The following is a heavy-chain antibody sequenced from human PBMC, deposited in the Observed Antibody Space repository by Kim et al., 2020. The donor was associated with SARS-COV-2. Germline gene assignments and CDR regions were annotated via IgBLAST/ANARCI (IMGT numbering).Heavy chain of an antibody. CDR1: GGSFSGYY. J-gene: IGHJ4*02. D-gene: IGHD3-10*01. V-gene: IGHV4-34*01. Sequence: SETLSLTCAVYGGSFSGYYWSWIRQPPGKGLEWIGEINHSGSTNYNPSLKSRVTISVDTSKNQFSLKLSSVTAADTAVYYCARVPVDYYGSGSYWADWGQGTLVTVSS. CDR2: INHSGST. CDR3: ARVPVDYYGSGSYWAD.